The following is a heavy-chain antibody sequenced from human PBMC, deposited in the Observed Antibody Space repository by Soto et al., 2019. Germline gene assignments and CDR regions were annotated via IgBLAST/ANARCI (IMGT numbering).Heavy chain of an antibody. CDR2: IGTTGDP. CDR1: GVAFRNFD. J-gene: IGHJ4*02. V-gene: IGHV3-13*05. CDR3: GRGRSGWYSEVDF. Sequence: GGALRLSCGASGVAFRNFDMHWVRQTTGKGLEWVSAIGTTGDPYYPASVKGRFTISRDNAKNSFYLQMNSLTVEDTGVHFCGRGRSGWYSEVDFWGQET. D-gene: IGHD6-19*01.